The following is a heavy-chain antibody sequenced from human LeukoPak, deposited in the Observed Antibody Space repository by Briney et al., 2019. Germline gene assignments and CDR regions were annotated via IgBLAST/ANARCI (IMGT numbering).Heavy chain of an antibody. CDR2: IASDGSNE. J-gene: IGHJ4*02. CDR1: GFTFSYCG. V-gene: IGHV3-30*02. Sequence: PGGSLRLSCAASGFTFSYCGMNWVRQAPGKGLEWVGIIASDGSNEYYADSVKGRFTISRDNSKNTLYLQMNSLRAEDTAVYYCAKVADYDILTGHFDYWGQGTLVTVSS. CDR3: AKVADYDILTGHFDY. D-gene: IGHD3-9*01.